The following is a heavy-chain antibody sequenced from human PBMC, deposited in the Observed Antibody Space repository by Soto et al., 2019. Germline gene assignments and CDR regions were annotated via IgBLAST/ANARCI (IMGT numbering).Heavy chain of an antibody. Sequence: LSETLSLTCAFSGCSISSSNWWSWVRQPPGKGLEWIGEIYHSGSTNYNPSLKSRVTISVDKSKNQFSLKLSSVTAADTAVYYCAREAAVRYFDATIGYGMDVWGQGTTVT. D-gene: IGHD3-9*01. CDR2: IYHSGST. CDR1: GCSISSSNW. J-gene: IGHJ6*02. CDR3: AREAAVRYFDATIGYGMDV. V-gene: IGHV4-4*02.